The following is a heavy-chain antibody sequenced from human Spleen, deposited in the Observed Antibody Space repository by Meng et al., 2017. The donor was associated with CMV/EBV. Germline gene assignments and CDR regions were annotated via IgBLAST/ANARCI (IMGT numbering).Heavy chain of an antibody. CDR1: GGSFSGYS. CDR3: ARGRYCKSLNCLKSYFQH. CDR2: INESDRT. Sequence: LRLSCIVDGGSFSGYSWNWIRQPPGKGLEWVGEINESDRTDYRSSLKSRVTISVDTSKNQVSLNLTSVTAADTAVYYCARGRYCKSLNCLKSYFQHWGQGTLVTVSS. J-gene: IGHJ1*01. D-gene: IGHD2/OR15-2a*01. V-gene: IGHV4-34*01.